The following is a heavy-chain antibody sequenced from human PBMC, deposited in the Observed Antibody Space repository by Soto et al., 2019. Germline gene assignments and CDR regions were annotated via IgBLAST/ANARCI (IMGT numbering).Heavy chain of an antibody. J-gene: IGHJ4*02. CDR1: GFTFSGFD. CDR3: ARGQEVGARLFDS. D-gene: IGHD3-16*01. Sequence: GGSLTLSCEASGFTFSGFDMHWVRQPTGKGLEWVATIGTAGDTYYAVSVKGRFTISRDNAKNSLSLQMNSLRAGDTAVYFCARGQEVGARLFDSWGQGTQVTVSS. CDR2: IGTAGDT. V-gene: IGHV3-13*01.